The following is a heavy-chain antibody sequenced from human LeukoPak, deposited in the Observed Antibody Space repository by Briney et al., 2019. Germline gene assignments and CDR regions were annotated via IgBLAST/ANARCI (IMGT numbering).Heavy chain of an antibody. D-gene: IGHD6-25*01. Sequence: PSETLSLTCAVYGGSFSGYYWSWIRQPPGKGLEWIGEINHSGSTNYNPSLKSRVTISVDTSKNQFSLKLSSVTAADTAAYYCARASSGYSQFDWGQGTLVTVSS. CDR2: INHSGST. J-gene: IGHJ4*02. CDR1: GGSFSGYY. CDR3: ARASSGYSQFD. V-gene: IGHV4-34*01.